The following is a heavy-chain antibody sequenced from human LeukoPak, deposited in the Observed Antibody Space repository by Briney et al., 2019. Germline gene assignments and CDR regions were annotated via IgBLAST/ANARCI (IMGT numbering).Heavy chain of an antibody. D-gene: IGHD6-19*01. CDR1: GYTFTDYY. CDR3: ATDPSSSGLLTDY. J-gene: IGHJ4*02. CDR2: VDPEDGET. V-gene: IGHV1-69-2*01. Sequence: GATVKLSCKVSGYTFTDYYMHWGPQAPGKGLEWMGLVDPEDGETIYAEKFQGRVTITADTSTDTAYMELSSLRSEDTAVYYCATDPSSSGLLTDYWGQGTLVTVSS.